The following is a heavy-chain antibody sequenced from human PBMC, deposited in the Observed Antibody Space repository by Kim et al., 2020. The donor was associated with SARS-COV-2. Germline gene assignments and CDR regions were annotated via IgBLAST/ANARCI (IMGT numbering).Heavy chain of an antibody. D-gene: IGHD2-2*01. CDR3: ARGVLHPMYQLLWRDWFDP. CDR1: GYTFTSYY. Sequence: ASVKVSCKASGYTFTSYYMHWVRQAPGQGLEWMGIINPSGGSTSYAQKFQGRVTMTRDTSTSTVYMELSSLRSEDTAVYYCARGVLHPMYQLLWRDWFDPWGQGTLVTVSS. V-gene: IGHV1-46*01. CDR2: INPSGGST. J-gene: IGHJ5*02.